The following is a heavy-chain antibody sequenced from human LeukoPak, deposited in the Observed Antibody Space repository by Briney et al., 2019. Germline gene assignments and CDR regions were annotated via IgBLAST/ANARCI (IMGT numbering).Heavy chain of an antibody. D-gene: IGHD3-10*01. V-gene: IGHV3-23*01. CDR2: ISGSGGTT. CDR1: GFTFSNAW. CDR3: AKGARGSGSYQYTDV. J-gene: IGHJ6*03. Sequence: GGSLRLSCAASGFTFSNAWMSWVRQAPGKGLEWVSGISGSGGTTYYADSMKGRLTISRDNSKNTQHLQINSLRAEDTAVYYCAKGARGSGSYQYTDVWGKGTTVTVSS.